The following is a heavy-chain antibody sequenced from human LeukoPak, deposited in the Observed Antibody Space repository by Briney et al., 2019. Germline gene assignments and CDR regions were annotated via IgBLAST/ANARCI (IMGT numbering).Heavy chain of an antibody. CDR2: INHSGST. CDR3: ARKIGLKGYSSSSRPNWFDP. V-gene: IGHV4-34*01. D-gene: IGHD6-13*01. J-gene: IGHJ5*02. Sequence: SETLPLTCAVYGGSFSGYYWSWIRQPPGKGLEWIGEINHSGSTNYNPSLKSRVTISVDTSKNQFSLKLSSVTAADTAVYYCARKIGLKGYSSSSRPNWFDPWGQGTLVTVSS. CDR1: GGSFSGYY.